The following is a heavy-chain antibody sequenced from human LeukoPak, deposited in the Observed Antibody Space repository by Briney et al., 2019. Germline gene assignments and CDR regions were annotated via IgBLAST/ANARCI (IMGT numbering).Heavy chain of an antibody. D-gene: IGHD6-13*01. CDR2: ISGSAGGT. Sequence: GGSLRLSCAASGFTFSTYAMSWVRQAPGKGLEWVSAISGSAGGTYYADSVKSRFTISRDNSKNTLYLQMNSLRADETAVYYCAKDPVGYSSTWYWFDPWGQGTLVTVSS. CDR1: GFTFSTYA. CDR3: AKDPVGYSSTWYWFDP. J-gene: IGHJ5*02. V-gene: IGHV3-23*01.